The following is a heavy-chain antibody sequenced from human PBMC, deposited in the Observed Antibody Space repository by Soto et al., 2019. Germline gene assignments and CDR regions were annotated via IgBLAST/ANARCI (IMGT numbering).Heavy chain of an antibody. D-gene: IGHD3-22*01. V-gene: IGHV4-61*01. CDR3: ARDSSGRHDY. Sequence: SETLSLTCSVSGGSVRSGSYYWTWIRQPPGKGLEWIGYIYQSGTTNYNASLKSRVTISIDTSKNQFFLKLNSVTAADTAVYYCARDSSGRHDYWGQGTLVTVSA. CDR2: IYQSGTT. CDR1: GGSVRSGSYY. J-gene: IGHJ4*02.